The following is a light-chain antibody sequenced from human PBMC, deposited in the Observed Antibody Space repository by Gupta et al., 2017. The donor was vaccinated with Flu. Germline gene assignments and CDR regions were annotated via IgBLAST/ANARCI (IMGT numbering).Light chain of an antibody. CDR1: TGAVTSGHY. CDR3: LLSYSDPLVV. CDR2: DAN. Sequence: AAVTQEPSLTVSPGGTVTLTCGSSTGAVTSGHYPYWFQQKPGQAPRTLIYDANRKHAWTPARFAGSLLGGKAALTLAGAQPEDEADYYCLLSYSDPLVVFGGGTKLTVL. V-gene: IGLV7-46*01. J-gene: IGLJ2*01.